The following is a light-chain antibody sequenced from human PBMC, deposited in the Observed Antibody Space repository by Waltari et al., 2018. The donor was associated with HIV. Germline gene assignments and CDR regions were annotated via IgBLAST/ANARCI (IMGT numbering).Light chain of an antibody. V-gene: IGKV1-16*02. CDR1: QDVSNY. CDR3: QQYRAYPLT. Sequence: DIQLTQSPSSLSASVGDRVTITCRASQDVSNYLAWFQQKPEEPPKSLIYAASSLQSGVPSKFSGSGSGTHFALTISSLQPEDFATYYCQQYRAYPLTFGGGTNVE. CDR2: AAS. J-gene: IGKJ4*01.